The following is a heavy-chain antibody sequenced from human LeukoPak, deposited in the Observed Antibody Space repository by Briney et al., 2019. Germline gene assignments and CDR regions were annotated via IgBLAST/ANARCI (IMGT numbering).Heavy chain of an antibody. D-gene: IGHD1-26*01. CDR3: AHRRREPLTYDPCFDF. V-gene: IGHV2-5*01. CDR1: GVSLRPSGVG. J-gene: IGHJ4*02. Sequence: SGPTLVNPTQTLTLPCTFSGVSLRPSGVGVGWIRQPPGKALEWLALIYWNDDKRYSPSLKSRLTITKDTSKNQVVLTMTNMDPVDTASYYCAHRRREPLTYDPCFDFWGQGTMVTVSS. CDR2: IYWNDDK.